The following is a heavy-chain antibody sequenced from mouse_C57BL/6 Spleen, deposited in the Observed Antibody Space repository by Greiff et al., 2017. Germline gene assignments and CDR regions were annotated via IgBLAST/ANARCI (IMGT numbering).Heavy chain of an antibody. D-gene: IGHD2-1*01. Sequence: QVQLQQPGAELVKPGASVKLSCKASGYTFTSYWMHWVKQRPGQGLEWIGMIHPNSGSTNYNEKFKSKATLTVDKSSSTAYMQLSSLTAEDSAVYYCASNWGNFTYYFDYWGQGTTLTVSS. V-gene: IGHV1-64*01. CDR3: ASNWGNFTYYFDY. J-gene: IGHJ2*01. CDR1: GYTFTSYW. CDR2: IHPNSGST.